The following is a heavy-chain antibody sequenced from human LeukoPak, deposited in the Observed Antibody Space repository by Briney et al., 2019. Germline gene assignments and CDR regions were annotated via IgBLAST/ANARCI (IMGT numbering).Heavy chain of an antibody. J-gene: IGHJ4*02. V-gene: IGHV3-74*03. D-gene: IGHD2-15*01. CDR3: VAANPNSDH. CDR1: GITLSDYW. CDR2: INSDGSST. Sequence: GGSLRLSCAVSGITLSDYWMHWVRQTPGKRLVWVSRINSDGSSTTYADSVKSRFTISRDITKNTLYLQMNTLRVEDTAVYYCVAANPNSDHWGQGTLVTVSS.